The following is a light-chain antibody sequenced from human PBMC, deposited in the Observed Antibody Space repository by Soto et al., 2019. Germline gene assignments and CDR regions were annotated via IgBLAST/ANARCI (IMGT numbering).Light chain of an antibody. J-gene: IGLJ3*02. CDR2: EVT. Sequence: QSVLTQPASVSGSPGQSITISCTGTSSDVGGYNFVSWYQQHPGKAPKLMIYEVTNRPSGVSNRFSGSKSGNTASLTISGLQAEDEADYYCQQYDSSPRTFGQGTK. V-gene: IGLV2-14*01. CDR1: SSDVGGYNF. CDR3: QQYDSSPRT.